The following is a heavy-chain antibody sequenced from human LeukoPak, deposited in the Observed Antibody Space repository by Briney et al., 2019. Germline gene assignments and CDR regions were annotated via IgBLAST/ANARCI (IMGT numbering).Heavy chain of an antibody. J-gene: IGHJ5*02. CDR1: GYSLTNYW. Sequence: KLGESLKISCKGSGYSLTNYWIGWVRQMPGKGLEWMGIIYPGDSHTRYSPSFQDQVTISADKSINTAYLQWSSLKASDTAMYYCARGPYGYASSATLGSYNWFDPWGQGTLVTVSS. CDR3: ARGPYGYASSATLGSYNWFDP. D-gene: IGHD3-10*01. CDR2: IYPGDSHT. V-gene: IGHV5-51*01.